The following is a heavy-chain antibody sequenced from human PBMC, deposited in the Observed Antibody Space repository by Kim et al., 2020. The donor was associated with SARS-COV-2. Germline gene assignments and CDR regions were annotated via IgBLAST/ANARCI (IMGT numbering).Heavy chain of an antibody. Sequence: THGQKVQGRVTMTRDTSTSTVYMELSSLGSEDTAVYYCATQEGTVTTLGYWGQGTLVTVSS. CDR3: ATQEGTVTTLGY. D-gene: IGHD4-17*01. V-gene: IGHV1-46*01. J-gene: IGHJ4*02.